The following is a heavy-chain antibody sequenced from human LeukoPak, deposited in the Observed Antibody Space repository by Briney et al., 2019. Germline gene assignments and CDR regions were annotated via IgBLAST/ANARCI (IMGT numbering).Heavy chain of an antibody. J-gene: IGHJ4*02. CDR1: GFTFSSYG. V-gene: IGHV3-33*01. CDR3: ARVGYSYGYLRN. D-gene: IGHD5-18*01. Sequence: GGSLRLSCAASGFTFSSYGMHWVRQAPGKGLEWVAVIWYDGSNKYYADSVEGRFTISRDNSKNTLYLQMNSLRAEDTAVYYCARVGYSYGYLRNWGQGTLVTVSS. CDR2: IWYDGSNK.